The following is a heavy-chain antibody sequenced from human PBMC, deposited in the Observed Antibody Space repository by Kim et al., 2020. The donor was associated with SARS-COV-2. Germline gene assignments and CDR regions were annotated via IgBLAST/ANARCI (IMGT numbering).Heavy chain of an antibody. CDR2: ISSSSSTI. CDR3: HALFLTGYYYYYGMDV. Sequence: GGSLRLSCAASGFTFSSYSMNWVRQAPGKGLEWVSYISSSSSTIYYADSVKGRFTISRDNAKNSLYLQMNSLRDEDTAVYYCHALFLTGYYYYYGMDVWGQGTTVTVSS. D-gene: IGHD3-9*01. CDR1: GFTFSSYS. J-gene: IGHJ6*02. V-gene: IGHV3-48*02.